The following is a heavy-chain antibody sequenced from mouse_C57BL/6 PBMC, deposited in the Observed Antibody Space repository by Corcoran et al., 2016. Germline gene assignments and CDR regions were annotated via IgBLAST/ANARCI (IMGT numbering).Heavy chain of an antibody. CDR2: INTYSGVP. Sequence: QIQLVQSGPELKKPGETVKISCKASGYTFTTYGMSWVKQAPGKGLKWMGWINTYSGVPTYADDFRGRFAFSLETSASTAYLQINNLKNEDTATYFCERQDYGNYYAMDYWGQGTSVTVSS. J-gene: IGHJ4*01. D-gene: IGHD2-1*01. V-gene: IGHV9-3*01. CDR3: ERQDYGNYYAMDY. CDR1: GYTFTTYG.